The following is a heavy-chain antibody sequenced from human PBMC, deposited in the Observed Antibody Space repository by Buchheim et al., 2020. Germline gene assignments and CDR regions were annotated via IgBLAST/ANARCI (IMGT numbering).Heavy chain of an antibody. CDR3: AKGKLEQPTPIDY. V-gene: IGHV3-30*18. Sequence: QVQLVESGGGVVQPGRSLRLSCAASGFTFSSYGMHWVRQAPGKGLEWVAVISYDGSNKYYADSVKGRFTIPRDNSKNTLYLQMNSLRAEDTAVYYCAKGKLEQPTPIDYWGQGTL. CDR2: ISYDGSNK. J-gene: IGHJ4*02. D-gene: IGHD6-13*01. CDR1: GFTFSSYG.